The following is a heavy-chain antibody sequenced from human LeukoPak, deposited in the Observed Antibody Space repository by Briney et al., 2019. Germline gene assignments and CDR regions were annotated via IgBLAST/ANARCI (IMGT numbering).Heavy chain of an antibody. V-gene: IGHV3-9*01. Sequence: QSGGSLRLSCAASGFTFDDYAMRWVRQAPGKGLEWVSGISYNSGSIGYADSVKGRFTISRDNAKNSLYLQMNSLGAEDTALYYCAKARDSSGHSCLDYWGQGTLVTVSS. CDR3: AKARDSSGHSCLDY. CDR2: ISYNSGSI. J-gene: IGHJ4*02. CDR1: GFTFDDYA. D-gene: IGHD3-22*01.